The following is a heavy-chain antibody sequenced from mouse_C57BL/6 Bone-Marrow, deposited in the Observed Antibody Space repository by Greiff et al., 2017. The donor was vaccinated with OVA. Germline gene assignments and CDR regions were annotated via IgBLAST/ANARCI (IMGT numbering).Heavy chain of an antibody. Sequence: QVQLKQSGAELVRPGTSVKVSCKASGYAFTNYLIEWVKQRPGQGLEWIGVINPGSGGTNYNEKFKGKATLTADKSSSTAYMQLSSLTSEDSAVYFCARPYGSSSYYYAMDYWGQGTSVTVSS. V-gene: IGHV1-54*01. CDR1: GYAFTNYL. D-gene: IGHD1-1*01. J-gene: IGHJ4*01. CDR3: ARPYGSSSYYYAMDY. CDR2: INPGSGGT.